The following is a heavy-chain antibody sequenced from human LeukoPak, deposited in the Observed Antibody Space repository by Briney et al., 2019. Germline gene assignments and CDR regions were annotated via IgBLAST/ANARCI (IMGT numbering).Heavy chain of an antibody. CDR1: GFTFSGYS. J-gene: IGHJ4*02. Sequence: GGSLRLSCAASGFTFSGYSMNWVRQAPGKGLEWVSSISGSSSSIYYADSVRGRFTIPRDNAKNSLYLQMNSLRAEDTAVYYCARANFPDYWGQGTLVTVSS. CDR3: ARANFPDY. D-gene: IGHD3-3*01. CDR2: ISGSSSSI. V-gene: IGHV3-21*06.